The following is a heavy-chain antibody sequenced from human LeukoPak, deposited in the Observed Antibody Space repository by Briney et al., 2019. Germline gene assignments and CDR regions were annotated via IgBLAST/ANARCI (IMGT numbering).Heavy chain of an antibody. J-gene: IGHJ4*02. CDR2: IYYSGST. V-gene: IGHV4-31*03. CDR3: ARASVGATVIDY. Sequence: PSQTLSLTCTVSGGSISSGGYYWSWLRQHPGKGLEWIGYIYYSGSTYYNPSLKSRVTISVDTSKNQFSLKLSSVTAADTAVYYCARASVGATVIDYWGQGTLVTVSS. D-gene: IGHD1-26*01. CDR1: GGSISSGGYY.